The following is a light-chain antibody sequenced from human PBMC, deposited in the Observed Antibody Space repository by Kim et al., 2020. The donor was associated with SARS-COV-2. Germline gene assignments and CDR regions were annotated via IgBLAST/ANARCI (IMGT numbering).Light chain of an antibody. CDR2: DVT. CDR1: GSDVGGYGH. J-gene: IGLJ2*01. V-gene: IGLV2-14*04. Sequence: GQSITLSCTGSGSDVGGYGHDSWHQQYPGRAPKIMIYDVTKRPSGVSSRFSGSKSGNTASLTISGLQAEDEADYYCSSYTSTNTLVFGGGTKVTVL. CDR3: SSYTSTNTLV.